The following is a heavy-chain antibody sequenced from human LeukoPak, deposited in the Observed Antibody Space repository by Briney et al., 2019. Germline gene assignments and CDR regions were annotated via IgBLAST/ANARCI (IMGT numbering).Heavy chain of an antibody. D-gene: IGHD6-13*01. V-gene: IGHV3-33*01. CDR1: GFTFSSYG. CDR3: ARFKGIAAAGSPARGSPETDAFGI. CDR2: IWYDGSNK. J-gene: IGHJ3*02. Sequence: GGSLRLSCAASGFTFSSYGMHWVRQAPGKGLEWVAVIWYDGSNKYYADSVKGRSTISRDNSKNTLYLQMNSLRAEDTAVYYCARFKGIAAAGSPARGSPETDAFGIWGQGTMVTVSS.